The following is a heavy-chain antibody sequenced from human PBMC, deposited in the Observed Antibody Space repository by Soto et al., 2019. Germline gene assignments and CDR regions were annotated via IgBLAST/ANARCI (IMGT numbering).Heavy chain of an antibody. J-gene: IGHJ6*02. V-gene: IGHV4-30-4*01. D-gene: IGHD1-7*01. CDR1: GGSISSGDYY. Sequence: QVQLQESGPGLVKPSQTLSLTCTVSGGSISSGDYYWSWIRQPPGKGLEWIGYIYYSGSTHYNPSLKSRVTISVDTSKNQFSLKLSSVTAADTAVYYCAREGGITGTTYGMDVWGQGTTVTVSS. CDR2: IYYSGST. CDR3: AREGGITGTTYGMDV.